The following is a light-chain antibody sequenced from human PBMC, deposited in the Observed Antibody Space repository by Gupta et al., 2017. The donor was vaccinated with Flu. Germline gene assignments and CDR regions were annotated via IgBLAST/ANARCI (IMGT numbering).Light chain of an antibody. CDR2: DVG. V-gene: IGLV2-14*01. Sequence: QSALTQPASVSGSPGQSITISCTGNSSDVGEYNYVSWYQQHPGKAPKLMIYDVGNRPSGVSNRFSGSKSDNTASLTISGLQTEDEAIYYCSSYTSATTLEVIFGGGTKLTVL. CDR1: SSDVGEYNY. J-gene: IGLJ2*01. CDR3: SSYTSATTLEVI.